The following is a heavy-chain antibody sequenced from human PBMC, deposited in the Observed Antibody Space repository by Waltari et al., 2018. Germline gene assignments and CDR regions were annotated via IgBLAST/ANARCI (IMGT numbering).Heavy chain of an antibody. J-gene: IGHJ4*02. Sequence: QESGPGLLKPSETLSLTCAVSGGSVTDTSYFWGCIRQAPGKGLEWLGNIYYDGNTNYNPSLKSRGSISVDTSQKQFALKLTSVTATDTAVYYCARQGLYCRSSNCVGLDVSHWGQGTLVAVS. V-gene: IGHV4-39*01. D-gene: IGHD2-2*01. CDR1: GGSVTDTSYF. CDR3: ARQGLYCRSSNCVGLDVSH. CDR2: IYYDGNT.